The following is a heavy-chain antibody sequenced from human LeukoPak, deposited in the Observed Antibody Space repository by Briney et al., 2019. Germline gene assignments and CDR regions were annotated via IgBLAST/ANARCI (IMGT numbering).Heavy chain of an antibody. D-gene: IGHD3-16*02. V-gene: IGHV4-34*01. CDR2: INHSGST. Sequence: ASETLSLTCAVYGGSFSGYYWSWIRQPPGKGLEWIGEINHSGSTNYNPSLKSRVTISVDTSKNQFSLKLSSVTAADTAVYYCARGPSVDYVWGSYRSRAFDIWGQGTMVTVSS. J-gene: IGHJ3*02. CDR1: GGSFSGYY. CDR3: ARGPSVDYVWGSYRSRAFDI.